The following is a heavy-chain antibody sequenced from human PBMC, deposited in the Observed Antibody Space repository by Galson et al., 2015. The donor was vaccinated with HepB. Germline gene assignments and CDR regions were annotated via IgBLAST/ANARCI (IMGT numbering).Heavy chain of an antibody. CDR3: ARVGYDSSGYYYAYYYYGMDV. CDR1: GFTFSSYE. J-gene: IGHJ6*02. D-gene: IGHD3-22*01. Sequence: SLRLSCAASGFTFSSYEMNWVRQAPGKGLEWVSYISSSGSTIYYADSVKGRFTISRDNAKNSLYLQMNSLRAEDTAVYYCARVGYDSSGYYYAYYYYGMDVWGQGTTVTVSS. V-gene: IGHV3-48*03. CDR2: ISSSGSTI.